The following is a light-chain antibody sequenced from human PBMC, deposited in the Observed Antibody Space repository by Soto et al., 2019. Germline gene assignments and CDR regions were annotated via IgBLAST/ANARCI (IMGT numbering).Light chain of an antibody. CDR3: QSYDSSLSDSV. V-gene: IGLV1-40*01. CDR2: GNS. J-gene: IGLJ3*02. Sequence: QSVLTQPPSVSGAPGQRVTISCTGSSSNIGAGYDVHWYQQLPGTAPKLLIYGNSNRPSGVPDRFSGSKSGTSASLAITGLQAEDEADYYCQSYDSSLSDSVFGVGTKLTVL. CDR1: SSNIGAGYD.